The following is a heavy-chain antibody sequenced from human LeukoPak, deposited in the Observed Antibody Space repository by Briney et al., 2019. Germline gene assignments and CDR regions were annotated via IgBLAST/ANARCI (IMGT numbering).Heavy chain of an antibody. CDR2: ISATGGST. V-gene: IGHV3-23*01. J-gene: IGHJ4*02. CDR1: GFTFSSYG. D-gene: IGHD6-19*01. Sequence: GGPLRLSCAASGFTFSSYGITWVRQAPGKGLEWVSKISATGGSTYYADSVKGRFTISRDNSKDTLYLQMNSLRAEDTAVYYCAKGGYSSGWRNYFDYWGQGTLVTVSS. CDR3: AKGGYSSGWRNYFDY.